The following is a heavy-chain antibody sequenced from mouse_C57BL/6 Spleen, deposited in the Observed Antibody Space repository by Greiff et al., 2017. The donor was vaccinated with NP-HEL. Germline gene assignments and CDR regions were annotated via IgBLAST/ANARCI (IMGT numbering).Heavy chain of an antibody. Sequence: QVQLQQSGPGLVQPSQSLSITCTVSGFSLTSYGVHWVRPSPGKGLAWLGVIWSGGSPDYNAAFISRLSISKYNSKSQVFFKMNSLQADDTAIYYCAQLGPMDYWGQGTSVTVSS. CDR3: AQLGPMDY. CDR2: IWSGGSP. V-gene: IGHV2-2*01. D-gene: IGHD4-1*02. J-gene: IGHJ4*01. CDR1: GFSLTSYG.